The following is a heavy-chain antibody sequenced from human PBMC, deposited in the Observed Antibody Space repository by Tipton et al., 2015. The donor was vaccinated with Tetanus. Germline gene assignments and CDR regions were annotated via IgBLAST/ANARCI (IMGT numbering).Heavy chain of an antibody. D-gene: IGHD5-24*01. J-gene: IGHJ4*02. V-gene: IGHV3-21*04. CDR2: ISSSYI. CDR1: GFTFSSYS. CDR3: AKRPPSDDRWLHFDY. Sequence: SLRLSCAASGFTFSSYSMNWVRQAPGKGLEWVSSISSSYIYYADSVRGRFTISRDNSKNTLYLQMNSLRAEDTAVYYCAKRPPSDDRWLHFDYWGQGTLVTVSS.